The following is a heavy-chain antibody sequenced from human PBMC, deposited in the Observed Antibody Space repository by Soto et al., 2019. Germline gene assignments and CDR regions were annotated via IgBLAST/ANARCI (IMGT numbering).Heavy chain of an antibody. CDR3: ARGRGYSYGIDY. J-gene: IGHJ4*02. D-gene: IGHD5-18*01. Sequence: SETLSLTCAVYGGSFSGYYWSWIRQPPGKGLEWIGEINHSGSTNYNPSLKSRVTISVDTSKNQFSLKLSSVTAADTAVYYCARGRGYSYGIDYWGQGTLVTVSS. V-gene: IGHV4-34*01. CDR2: INHSGST. CDR1: GGSFSGYY.